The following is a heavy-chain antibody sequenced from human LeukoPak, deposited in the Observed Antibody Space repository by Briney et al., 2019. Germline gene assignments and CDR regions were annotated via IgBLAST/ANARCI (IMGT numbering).Heavy chain of an antibody. D-gene: IGHD3-22*01. CDR3: ARATMIVPLDY. CDR2: IHYSGST. CDR1: GGSISSGGYY. J-gene: IGHJ4*02. Sequence: SETLSLTCTVSGGSISSGGYYWSWIRQHPGKGLEWIGYIHYSGSTYYNPSLKSRVTISVDTSKNQFSLKLSSVTAADTAVYYCARATMIVPLDYWGQGTLVTVSS. V-gene: IGHV4-31*03.